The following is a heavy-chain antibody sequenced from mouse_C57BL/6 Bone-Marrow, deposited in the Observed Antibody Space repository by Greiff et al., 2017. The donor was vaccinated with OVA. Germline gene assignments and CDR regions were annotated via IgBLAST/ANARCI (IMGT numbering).Heavy chain of an antibody. CDR3: ARCNYYGSSRDY. CDR2: IYPGDGDT. CDR1: GYAFSSSW. D-gene: IGHD1-1*01. J-gene: IGHJ2*01. V-gene: IGHV1-82*01. Sequence: VQLQQSGPELVKPGASVKISCKASGYAFSSSWMNWVKQRPGKGLEWIGRIYPGDGDTNYNGKFKGKATLTADKSSSTAYMQLSSLTSEDSAVYFCARCNYYGSSRDYWGQGTTLTVSS.